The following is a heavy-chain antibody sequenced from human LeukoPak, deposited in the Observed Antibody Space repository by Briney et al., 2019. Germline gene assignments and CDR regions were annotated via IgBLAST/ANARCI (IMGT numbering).Heavy chain of an antibody. Sequence: PSETLSLTCTVSGGSISSSSYYWGWIRQPPGKGLEWIGSIYYSGSTYYNPSLKSRVTISLDTSKNQFSLRLSSVTAADTAVYYCARETRLHSGSYSNDAFDIWGQGTMVTVSS. CDR3: ARETRLHSGSYSNDAFDI. J-gene: IGHJ3*02. CDR2: IYYSGST. CDR1: GGSISSSSYY. D-gene: IGHD1-26*01. V-gene: IGHV4-39*07.